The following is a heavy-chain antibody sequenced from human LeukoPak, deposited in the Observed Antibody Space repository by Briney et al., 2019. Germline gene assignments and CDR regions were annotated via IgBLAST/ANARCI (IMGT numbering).Heavy chain of an antibody. J-gene: IGHJ4*02. CDR1: GGTFSSYE. CDR3: ASGTTDIVVVPATLRNYYFDY. CDR2: IIPMFGTA. Sequence: SVKLFCKASGGTFSSYEISWVRQAPGQGLEWMGGIIPMFGTAKYAQKFQGRVTITADKSKSTAYMELSSLRSEDTAVYYCASGTTDIVVVPATLRNYYFDYWGQGTLVTVSS. D-gene: IGHD2-2*01. V-gene: IGHV1-69*06.